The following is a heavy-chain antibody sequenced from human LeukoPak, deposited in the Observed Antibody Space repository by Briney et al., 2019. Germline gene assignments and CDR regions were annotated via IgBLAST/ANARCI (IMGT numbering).Heavy chain of an antibody. J-gene: IGHJ5*02. CDR1: GGSISSYY. Sequence: PSETLSLTCTVSGGSISSYYWSWIRQHPGKGLEWIGYIYYSGSTYYNPSLKSRVTISVDTSKNQFSLKLSSVTAADTAVYYCARDLGSYDFWSGYSHRANWFDPWGQGTLVTVSS. D-gene: IGHD3-3*01. CDR2: IYYSGST. V-gene: IGHV4-59*06. CDR3: ARDLGSYDFWSGYSHRANWFDP.